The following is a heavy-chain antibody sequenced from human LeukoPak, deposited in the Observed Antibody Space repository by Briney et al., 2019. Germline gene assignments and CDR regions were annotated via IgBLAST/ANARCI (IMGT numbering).Heavy chain of an antibody. CDR3: AKGSYYDSSGSFYFDY. J-gene: IGHJ4*02. D-gene: IGHD3-22*01. CDR2: ISWNSGTK. CDR1: GFTFDDYA. V-gene: IGHV3-9*01. Sequence: GGSLRLSCAASGFTFDDYAMHWVRQAPGKGLEWVSGISWNSGTKGYADSVKGRFTISRDNSENTLYVQVNSLGTEDTAAYYCAKGSYYDSSGSFYFDYWGQGTLVTVSS.